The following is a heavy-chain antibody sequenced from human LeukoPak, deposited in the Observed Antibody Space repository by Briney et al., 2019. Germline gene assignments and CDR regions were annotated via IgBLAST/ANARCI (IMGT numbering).Heavy chain of an antibody. CDR1: GGTFSSYA. CDR3: ARLGRMRIVGATTQYIT. Sequence: SVKVSCKASGGTFSSYAISWVRQAPGQGLEWMGGIIPIFGTANYAQKFQGRVTITADESTSTAYIELSSLRSEDTAVYYCARLGRMRIVGATTQYITWGQGTLVIVSS. CDR2: IIPIFGTA. V-gene: IGHV1-69*13. J-gene: IGHJ5*02. D-gene: IGHD1-26*01.